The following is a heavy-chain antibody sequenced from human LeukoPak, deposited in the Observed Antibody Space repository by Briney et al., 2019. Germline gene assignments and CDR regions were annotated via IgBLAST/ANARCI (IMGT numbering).Heavy chain of an antibody. CDR3: ARTGIAVAVYYFDY. CDR2: IYYNGST. CDR1: GGSISSSSYY. V-gene: IGHV4-39*07. D-gene: IGHD6-19*01. Sequence: SETLSLTCTVSGGSISSSSYYWGWIRQPPGKGLEWIGSIYYNGSTYYNPSLKSRVTISVDTSKNQFSLKLSSVTAADTAVYYCARTGIAVAVYYFDYWGQGTLVTVSS. J-gene: IGHJ4*02.